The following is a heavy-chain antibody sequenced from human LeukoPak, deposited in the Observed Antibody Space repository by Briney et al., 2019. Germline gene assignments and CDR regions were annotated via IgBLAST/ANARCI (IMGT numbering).Heavy chain of an antibody. D-gene: IGHD3-22*01. Sequence: PSETLSHTCSVSVGSIRGYFWTWIRQPPGKGLGWIGYIYYSGSTNYNPSLKSRITISVDTSKNQFSLRMNSVTAADTAVYYCARILLRSSYYYFDYWGQGTLVTVSS. J-gene: IGHJ4*02. CDR2: IYYSGST. CDR3: ARILLRSSYYYFDY. CDR1: VGSIRGYF. V-gene: IGHV4-59*01.